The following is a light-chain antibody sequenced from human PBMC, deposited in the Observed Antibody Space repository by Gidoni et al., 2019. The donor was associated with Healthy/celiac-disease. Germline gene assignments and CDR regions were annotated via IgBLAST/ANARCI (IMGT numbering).Light chain of an antibody. CDR2: EVS. J-gene: IGLJ3*02. V-gene: IGLV2-14*01. CDR1: SSDVVGYNY. CDR3: SSYTSSSTWV. Sequence: NSSDVVGYNYVSWYQQHPGKAPKLMIDEVSNRPSGVSNRFSCSKSGNTASLTISGLQAEDEADYYCSSYTSSSTWVFGGGTKLTVL.